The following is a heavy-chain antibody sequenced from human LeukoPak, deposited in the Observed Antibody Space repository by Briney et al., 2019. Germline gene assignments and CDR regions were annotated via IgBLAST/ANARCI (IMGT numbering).Heavy chain of an antibody. J-gene: IGHJ5*02. Sequence: SVKVSCKATGGTFSSYAISWVRQAPGQGLEWMGGIIPIFGTANYAQKFQGRVTITTDESTSTAYMELSSLRSEDTAVYYCARAGRWLRKLKSGDWFDPWGQGTLVTVSS. D-gene: IGHD5-24*01. CDR2: IIPIFGTA. CDR3: ARAGRWLRKLKSGDWFDP. CDR1: GGTFSSYA. V-gene: IGHV1-69*05.